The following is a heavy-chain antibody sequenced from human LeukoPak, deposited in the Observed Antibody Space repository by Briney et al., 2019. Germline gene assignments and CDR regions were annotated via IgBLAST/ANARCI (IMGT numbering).Heavy chain of an antibody. Sequence: VASVNLSCKASGYTFTGYYVHWVRQAPGQGLEWMGWINPDFGVTTYAQNFQGRVTFTRDTSINTAYMELNNLRFDDTADYYCARDIWSGYVRGSYRVNWFDPWGQGTLITVSS. D-gene: IGHD3-16*02. CDR3: ARDIWSGYVRGSYRVNWFDP. CDR1: GYTFTGYY. V-gene: IGHV1-2*02. J-gene: IGHJ5*01. CDR2: INPDFGVT.